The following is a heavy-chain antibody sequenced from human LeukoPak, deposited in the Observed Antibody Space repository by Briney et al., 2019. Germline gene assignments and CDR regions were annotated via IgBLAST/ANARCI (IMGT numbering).Heavy chain of an antibody. CDR1: GGSISSYY. V-gene: IGHV4-59*01. D-gene: IGHD2-15*01. Sequence: SETLSLTCTVSGGSISSYYWSWIRQPPGKGLKWIGYIYYSGGTNYNPSLKSRVTISVDTSKNQFSLKLSSVTAADTAVYYCARTGSGGATSYSNWFDPWGQGTLVTVSS. CDR2: IYYSGGT. J-gene: IGHJ5*02. CDR3: ARTGSGGATSYSNWFDP.